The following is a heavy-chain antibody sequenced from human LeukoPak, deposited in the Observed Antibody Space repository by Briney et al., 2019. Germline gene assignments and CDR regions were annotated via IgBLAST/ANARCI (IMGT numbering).Heavy chain of an antibody. CDR1: GFTFSSYG. Sequence: QPGGSLRLSCAASGFTFSSYGMHWVRQAPGKGLEWVAFIRYDGSNKYYADSVKGRFTISRDNSKNTLYLQMNSLRAEDTAVYYCAKDHPYGGYGKDFDHWGQGTLVTVSS. J-gene: IGHJ4*02. CDR3: AKDHPYGGYGKDFDH. V-gene: IGHV3-30*02. D-gene: IGHD5-12*01. CDR2: IRYDGSNK.